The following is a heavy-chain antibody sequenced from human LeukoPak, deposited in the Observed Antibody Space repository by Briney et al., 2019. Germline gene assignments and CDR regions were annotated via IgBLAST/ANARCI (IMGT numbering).Heavy chain of an antibody. CDR3: AKEGAVAWGDFDY. J-gene: IGHJ4*02. Sequence: PGGSLRLSCAASGFTFSDYSMNWVRQAPGRGLEWVSGVGGDDRTHYADSEKGRFTISRDNSKNTLYLQMNSLRAEDTAVYYCAKEGAVAWGDFDYWGQGTLVTVSS. CDR1: GFTFSDYS. V-gene: IGHV3-23*01. D-gene: IGHD6-19*01. CDR2: VGGDDRT.